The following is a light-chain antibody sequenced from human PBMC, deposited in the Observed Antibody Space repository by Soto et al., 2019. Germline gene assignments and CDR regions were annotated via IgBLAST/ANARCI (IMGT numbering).Light chain of an antibody. CDR3: CSYTTSNTRQIV. CDR1: SSDVVGYNY. V-gene: IGLV2-14*01. J-gene: IGLJ1*01. CDR2: DVS. Sequence: QSALTQPASVSGSPGQSITSSCTGTSSDVVGYNYVSWYQQHPGKAPKFMIYDVSNRPSGVSNRFSGSKSGNTASLTISGLQAEDEAGYYCCSYTTSNTRQIVFGAGTKVTVL.